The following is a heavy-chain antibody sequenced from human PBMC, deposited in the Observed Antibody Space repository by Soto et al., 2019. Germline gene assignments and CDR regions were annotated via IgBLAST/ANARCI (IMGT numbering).Heavy chain of an antibody. J-gene: IGHJ4*02. CDR1: GGTFSSYA. CDR3: ARSRANYYDSRGYYYSSFHY. CDR2: IIPMFGTA. Sequence: SVKVSCKTSGGTFSSYAISWVRQAPGQGLEWMGGIIPMFGTANYAQKFQGRVTITADESTSTAYMELTSLRSEDTAVYYCARSRANYYDSRGYYYSSFHYWGQGTLVTVSS. D-gene: IGHD3-22*01. V-gene: IGHV1-69*13.